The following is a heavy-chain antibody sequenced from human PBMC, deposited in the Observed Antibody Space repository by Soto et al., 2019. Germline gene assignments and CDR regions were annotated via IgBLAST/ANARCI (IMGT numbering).Heavy chain of an antibody. D-gene: IGHD6-19*01. J-gene: IGHJ4*02. V-gene: IGHV1-18*04. CDR3: ARVQSSGYVY. CDR1: GYTFTNYG. Sequence: QVQLVQSGVELKKPGASVRVSCKASGYTFTNYGISWVRQAPGQGLEWVGWMSPNNGNTHYAPKLQGRVTMTRDTHTNTAYLDLRSLRSDDTAVYYCARVQSSGYVYWGQGTLVTVSS. CDR2: MSPNNGNT.